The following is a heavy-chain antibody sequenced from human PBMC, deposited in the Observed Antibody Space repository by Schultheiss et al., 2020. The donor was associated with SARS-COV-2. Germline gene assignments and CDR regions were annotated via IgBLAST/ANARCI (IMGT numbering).Heavy chain of an antibody. CDR1: GGSISSYY. CDR3: ARGGAPGTFDY. V-gene: IGHV4-59*08. D-gene: IGHD6-13*01. CDR2: IYYSGST. Sequence: SETLSLTCTVSGGSISSYYWSWIRQPPGKGLEWIGYIYYSGSTNYNPSLKSRITISLDKSKNQLSLRLSSVTAADTAVYYCARGGAPGTFDYWGQGTLVTVSS. J-gene: IGHJ4*02.